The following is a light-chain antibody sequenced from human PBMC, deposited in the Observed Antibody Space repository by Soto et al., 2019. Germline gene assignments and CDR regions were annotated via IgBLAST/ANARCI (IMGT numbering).Light chain of an antibody. V-gene: IGKV1-33*01. CDR2: AVS. CDR1: QDIDNS. J-gene: IGKJ5*01. CDR3: QQDDGRPTMT. Sequence: IQLTQSPSSLSASVGETVTITCRASQDIDNSLNWYQHKPGKAPKLLVYAVSFLETGVPSRFSGGGSRTVFSLTINCLKSNDFATDYCQQDDGRPTMTFGQGTRVDSK.